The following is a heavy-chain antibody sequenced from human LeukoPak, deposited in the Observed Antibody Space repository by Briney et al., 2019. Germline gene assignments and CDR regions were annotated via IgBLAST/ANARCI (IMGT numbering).Heavy chain of an antibody. J-gene: IGHJ4*02. CDR3: ARPSPYSSSWYFGYFDD. D-gene: IGHD6-13*01. CDR2: ISYDGSNK. CDR1: GFTFSSYG. Sequence: GGSLRLSCAASGFTFSSYGMHWVRQAPGKGLEWVAVISYDGSNKYYADSVKGRFTISRDNSKNTLYLQMNSLRAEDTAVYYCARPSPYSSSWYFGYFDDWGQGTLVTVSS. V-gene: IGHV3-30*19.